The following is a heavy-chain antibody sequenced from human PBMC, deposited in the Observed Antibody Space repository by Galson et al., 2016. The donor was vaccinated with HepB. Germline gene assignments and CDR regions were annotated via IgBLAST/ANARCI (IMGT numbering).Heavy chain of an antibody. Sequence: SVKVSCKASGYSFNDHGIHWLRQAPGQRLEWMGWISAANDYTKFSQKFQGRLSITRDTPATTVYMELTSLRPEDTAVYYCARDREAYYDIMTEHNWFDPWGQGTQVRVSS. CDR2: ISAANDYT. CDR1: GYSFNDHG. CDR3: ARDREAYYDIMTEHNWFDP. J-gene: IGHJ5*02. D-gene: IGHD3-9*01. V-gene: IGHV1-3*01.